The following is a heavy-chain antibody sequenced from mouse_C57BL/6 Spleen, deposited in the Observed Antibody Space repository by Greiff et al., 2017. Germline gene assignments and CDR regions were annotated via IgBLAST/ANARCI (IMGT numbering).Heavy chain of an antibody. V-gene: IGHV5-17*01. D-gene: IGHD3-2*02. CDR1: GFTFSDYG. Sequence: DVKLVESGGGLVKPGGSLKLSCAASGFTFSDYGMHWVRQAPEKGLEWVAYISSGSSTIYYADTVKGRFTISRENAKNTLFLQMTSLRSEDTAMYYCARPGTAQAFYFDYWGQGTTLTVSS. CDR2: ISSGSSTI. CDR3: ARPGTAQAFYFDY. J-gene: IGHJ2*01.